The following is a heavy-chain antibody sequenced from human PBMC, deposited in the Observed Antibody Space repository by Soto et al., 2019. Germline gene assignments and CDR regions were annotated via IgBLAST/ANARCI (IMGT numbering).Heavy chain of an antibody. CDR3: AKTQYAFLDY. CDR2: ISGSGGFT. J-gene: IGHJ4*02. V-gene: IGHV3-23*01. Sequence: EVQLLESGGGLVQPGGSLRLSCAASGFTFSSYAMSWVRQAPGKGLEWVSVISGSGGFTFYADSVKGRFTISRDNSKNTLYLQMNSLRAEDTAVYYCAKTQYAFLDYWGQGSLVTVSS. CDR1: GFTFSSYA.